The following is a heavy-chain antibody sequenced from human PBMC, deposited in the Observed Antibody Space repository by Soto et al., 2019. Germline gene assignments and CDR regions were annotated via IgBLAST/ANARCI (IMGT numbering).Heavy chain of an antibody. V-gene: IGHV5-51*01. CDR1: GYSFGNYW. D-gene: IGHD3-10*02. CDR2: IYPDDSKT. CDR3: ARHHRPCTCSTYYGIDL. J-gene: IGHJ6*02. Sequence: GESLKISCEGSGYSFGNYWIGWGRQMPGKGLEWMGIIYPDDSKTKFSPYFQGQVTISADKSISTAYLQWSSLQASDTAVYYCARHHRPCTCSTYYGIDLWRQGTRITVSS.